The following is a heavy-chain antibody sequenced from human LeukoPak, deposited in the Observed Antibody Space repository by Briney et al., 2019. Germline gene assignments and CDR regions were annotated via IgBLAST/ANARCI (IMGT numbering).Heavy chain of an antibody. CDR2: INPSGGST. CDR1: GYTFTSYY. D-gene: IGHD5-24*01. CDR3: ARDFRVREAFDI. J-gene: IGHJ3*02. V-gene: IGHV1-46*01. Sequence: ASVKVSCKASGYTFTSYYMHWVRQAPGQGLEWMGIINPSGGSTSYAQKFQGRVTVTRDTSTSTVYMELSSLRSEDTAVYYCARDFRVREAFDIWGQGTMVTVSS.